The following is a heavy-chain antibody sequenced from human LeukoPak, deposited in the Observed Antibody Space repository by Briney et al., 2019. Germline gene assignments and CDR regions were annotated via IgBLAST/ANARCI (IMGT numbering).Heavy chain of an antibody. D-gene: IGHD3-10*01. Sequence: SGGSLRLPCAASGFSFSDSGMHWVRQAPGRGPEYVAGIWFDESSQYYADSVKGRFTISRDNSKNTVFLQMNSVRVEDTAVYFCAKAGRGRDTSHYYFDSWGQGIQVSVSS. J-gene: IGHJ4*02. V-gene: IGHV3-33*03. CDR1: GFSFSDSG. CDR2: IWFDESSQ. CDR3: AKAGRGRDTSHYYFDS.